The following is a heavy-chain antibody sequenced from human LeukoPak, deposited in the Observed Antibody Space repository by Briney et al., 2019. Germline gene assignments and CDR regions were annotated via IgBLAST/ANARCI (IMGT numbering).Heavy chain of an antibody. V-gene: IGHV3-7*04. CDR3: ARVRGGYCSGGSCYSAFDI. CDR1: GFTFSSYG. J-gene: IGHJ3*02. D-gene: IGHD2-15*01. Sequence: GGSLRLSCAASGFTFSSYGMHWVRQAPGKGLEWVANIKQDGSEKYYVDSVKGRFTISRDNAQNSLYLQMNSLRAEDTAVYYCARVRGGYCSGGSCYSAFDIWGQGTMVTVSS. CDR2: IKQDGSEK.